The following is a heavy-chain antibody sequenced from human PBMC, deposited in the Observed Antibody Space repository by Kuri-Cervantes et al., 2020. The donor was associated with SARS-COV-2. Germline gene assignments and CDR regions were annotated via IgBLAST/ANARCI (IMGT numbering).Heavy chain of an antibody. D-gene: IGHD3-22*01. CDR1: GFTFSDYY. CDR2: ISGSGGST. Sequence: GGSLRLSCAASGFTFSDYYMSWIRQAPGKGLEWVSAISGSGGSTYYADSVKGRFTISRDNSKNTLYLQMNSLRAEDTAVYYCAKGGPYYYETGWFDPWGQGTLVTVSS. J-gene: IGHJ5*02. CDR3: AKGGPYYYETGWFDP. V-gene: IGHV3-23*01.